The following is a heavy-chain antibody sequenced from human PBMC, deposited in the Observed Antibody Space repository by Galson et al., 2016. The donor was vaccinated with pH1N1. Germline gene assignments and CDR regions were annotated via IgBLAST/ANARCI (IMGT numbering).Heavy chain of an antibody. Sequence: TLSLTCSVSGDSINSGDYYWSWIRQPPGKGLEWIGYIYGSGRTYYSPSLKSRLSMSLDTSRNQFSLRLNSVTAADTAVYYCARESCGGSCYCYYYYYGIDVWGQGTTVTVSS. D-gene: IGHD2-21*01. V-gene: IGHV4-30-4*01. CDR2: IYGSGRT. J-gene: IGHJ6*02. CDR3: ARESCGGSCYCYYYYYGIDV. CDR1: GDSINSGDYY.